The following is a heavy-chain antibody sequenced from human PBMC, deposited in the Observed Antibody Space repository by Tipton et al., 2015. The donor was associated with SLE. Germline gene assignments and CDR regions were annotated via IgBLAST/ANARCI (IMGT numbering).Heavy chain of an antibody. Sequence: SLRLSCSVSGFTFSSYAMSWVRQAPGKGLEWVAVIWYDGSNKYYADSVKGRFTISRDNSKNTLYLQMNSLRAEDTAVYYCASQVSYYYAFDIWGQGTMVTVSS. J-gene: IGHJ3*02. D-gene: IGHD1-26*01. CDR3: ASQVSYYYAFDI. CDR1: GFTFSSYA. V-gene: IGHV3-33*08. CDR2: IWYDGSNK.